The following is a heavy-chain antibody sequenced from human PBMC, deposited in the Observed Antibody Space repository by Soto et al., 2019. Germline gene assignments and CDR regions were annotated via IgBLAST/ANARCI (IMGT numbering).Heavy chain of an antibody. CDR1: GYSFTSYW. D-gene: IGHD1-7*01. CDR2: IYPGDSDT. CDR3: ARRNSSAGTKYYYYYGMDV. Sequence: PGESLKISCKGSGYSFTSYWIGWVRQMPGKGLEWMGIIYPGDSDTRYSPSFQGQVTISADKSISTAYLQWSSLKASDTAMYYCARRNSSAGTKYYYYYGMDVWGQGTRVTVS. J-gene: IGHJ6*02. V-gene: IGHV5-51*01.